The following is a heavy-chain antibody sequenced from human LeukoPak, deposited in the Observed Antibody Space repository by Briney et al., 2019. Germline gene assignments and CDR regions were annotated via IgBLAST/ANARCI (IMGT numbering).Heavy chain of an antibody. D-gene: IGHD3-22*01. V-gene: IGHV1-2*02. J-gene: IGHJ4*02. CDR1: GYTFTGYY. CDR2: INPNSGGT. CDR3: ARDDLDDRSGYYHFDY. Sequence: ASVKVSCKASGYTFTGYYMHWVRQAPGQGLEWMGWINPNSGGTNYAQKFQGRVTMTRDTSISKAYMELSRLRSDDTAVYFCARDDLDDRSGYYHFDYWGQGTLVTVFS.